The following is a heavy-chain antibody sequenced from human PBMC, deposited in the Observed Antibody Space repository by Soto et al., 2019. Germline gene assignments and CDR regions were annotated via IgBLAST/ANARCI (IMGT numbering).Heavy chain of an antibody. V-gene: IGHV1-69*01. CDR2: IIPIFGTA. CDR1: GGTFSSYA. Sequence: QMQLVQSGAEVKKPGSSVKVSCKTSGGTFSSYAISWVRQAPGQGLEWMGGIIPIFGTANYAQKFQGRVTITADESTSTAYMELSSLRSEDTAVYYCARDLNLVDFWSGYFVYYYGMDVWGQGTTVTVSS. CDR3: ARDLNLVDFWSGYFVYYYGMDV. J-gene: IGHJ6*02. D-gene: IGHD3-3*01.